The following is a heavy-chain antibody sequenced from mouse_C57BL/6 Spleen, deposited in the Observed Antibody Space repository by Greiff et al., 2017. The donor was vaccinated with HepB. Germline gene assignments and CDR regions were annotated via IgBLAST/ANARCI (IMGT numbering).Heavy chain of an antibody. CDR3: ARLDDGYYWFAY. V-gene: IGHV1-63*01. D-gene: IGHD2-3*01. Sequence: VKLQQSGAELVRPGTSVKMSCKASGYTFTNYWIGWAKQRPGHGLEWIGDIYPGGGYTNYNEKFKGKATLTADKSSSTAYMQFSSLTSEDSAIYYCARLDDGYYWFAYWGQGTLVTVSA. CDR1: GYTFTNYW. J-gene: IGHJ3*01. CDR2: IYPGGGYT.